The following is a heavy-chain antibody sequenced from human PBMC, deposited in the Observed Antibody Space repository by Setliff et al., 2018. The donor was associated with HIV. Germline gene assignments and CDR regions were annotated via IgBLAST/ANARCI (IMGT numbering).Heavy chain of an antibody. CDR2: ISYTGNT. D-gene: IGHD3-16*01. V-gene: IGHV4-59*01. CDR1: GVSISYYH. CDR3: ANMGGRYVGYFES. J-gene: IGHJ4*02. Sequence: PSETLSLTCTVSGVSISYYHWSWIRQPPGKGLEWIGYISYTGNTNYDPSLASRVTMSIDTSKMQFSLKLTSVSAADTAVYYCANMGGRYVGYFESWGQGTLVTASS.